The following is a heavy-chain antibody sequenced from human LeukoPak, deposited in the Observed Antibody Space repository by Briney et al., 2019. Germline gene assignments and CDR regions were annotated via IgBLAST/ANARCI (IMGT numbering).Heavy chain of an antibody. J-gene: IGHJ4*02. D-gene: IGHD6-13*01. CDR1: GFTFSNYW. Sequence: PGGSLRLSCAASGFTFSNYWMTWVRQAPGKGLEWVANIKQDGSEKYYVHSVKGRLTISRDNAKNSLFLQMNSLRAEDTAVYYCARGQQLEELDYWGQGTLVTVSS. V-gene: IGHV3-7*05. CDR3: ARGQQLEELDY. CDR2: IKQDGSEK.